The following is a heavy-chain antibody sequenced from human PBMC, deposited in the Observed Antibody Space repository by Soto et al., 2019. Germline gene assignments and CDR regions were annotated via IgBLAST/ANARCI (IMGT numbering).Heavy chain of an antibody. V-gene: IGHV3-23*01. CDR2: ISGSASST. CDR1: GFTFSSYA. CDR3: AKDGLGATYYFDY. D-gene: IGHD1-26*01. J-gene: IGHJ4*02. Sequence: PVGSLRLSCAASGFTFSSYAMNWVRQAPGKGLEWVSSISGSASSTYYADSVKGRFTISRDNSRNTLYLQMNSLRAEDTAVYYCAKDGLGATYYFDYWGQGTLVTVSS.